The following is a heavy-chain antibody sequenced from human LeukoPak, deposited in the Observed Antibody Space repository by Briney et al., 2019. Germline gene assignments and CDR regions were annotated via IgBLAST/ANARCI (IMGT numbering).Heavy chain of an antibody. CDR2: IYYSGST. J-gene: IGHJ4*02. D-gene: IGHD3-3*01. Sequence: SETLSLTCTVSGGSISSYYWSWIRQPPGKGLEWIGYIYYSGSTNYNPSLKSRVTISVDTSKNQFSLKLSSVTAADTAVYYCARGVDYDFWSGYYTGLYFDYWGQETLVTVSS. CDR3: ARGVDYDFWSGYYTGLYFDY. CDR1: GGSISSYY. V-gene: IGHV4-59*12.